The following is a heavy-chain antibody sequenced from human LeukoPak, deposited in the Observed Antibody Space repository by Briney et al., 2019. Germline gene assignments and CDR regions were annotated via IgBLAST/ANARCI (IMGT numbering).Heavy chain of an antibody. J-gene: IGHJ4*02. V-gene: IGHV4-59*08. D-gene: IGHD6-19*01. CDR2: IYYSGST. Sequence: SETLSLTWTVSGGSISSYYWSWIRQPPGKGLEWIGYIYYSGSTNYNPSLKSRVTISVDTSKNQFSLKLSSVTAADTAVYYCASYSGLGYYFDYWGQGTLVTVSS. CDR3: ASYSGLGYYFDY. CDR1: GGSISSYY.